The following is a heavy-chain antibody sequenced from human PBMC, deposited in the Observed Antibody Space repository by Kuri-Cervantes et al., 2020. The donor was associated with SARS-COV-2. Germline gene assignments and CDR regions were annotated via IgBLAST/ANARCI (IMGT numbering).Heavy chain of an antibody. V-gene: IGHV3-74*01. J-gene: IGHJ4*02. Sequence: GESLKISCVASGFTFSSYWMHWVRQAPGKGLVWVSRINSDGSSTSYADSVKGRFTISRDNAKNTLYLQMNSLRAEDTAVYYCARAGITGTTFYFDYWGQGTLVTVSS. CDR3: ARAGITGTTFYFDY. D-gene: IGHD1-7*01. CDR2: INSDGSST. CDR1: GFTFSSYW.